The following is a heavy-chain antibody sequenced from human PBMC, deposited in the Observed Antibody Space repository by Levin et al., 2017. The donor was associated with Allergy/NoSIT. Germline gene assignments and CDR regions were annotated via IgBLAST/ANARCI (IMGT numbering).Heavy chain of an antibody. V-gene: IGHV3-7*01. CDR3: ARLHDYSDFDY. CDR2: IKQDGSEK. D-gene: IGHD4-11*01. J-gene: IGHJ4*02. Sequence: HAGGSLRLSCAASGFTFSTYWMSWVRQAPGKGLEWVANIKQDGSEKYYVDSVKGRFTFSRDNAKNSLYLQMNSLRAEDTAVYYCARLHDYSDFDYWGQGTLVTVSS. CDR1: GFTFSTYW.